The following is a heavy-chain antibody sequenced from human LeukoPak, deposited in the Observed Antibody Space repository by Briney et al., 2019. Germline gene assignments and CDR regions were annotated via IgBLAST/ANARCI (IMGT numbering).Heavy chain of an antibody. V-gene: IGHV4-59*12. CDR2: IYHSGST. CDR1: GGSISSYY. Sequence: SETLSLTCTVSGGSISSYYWSWIRQPPGKGLEWIGYIYHSGSTYYNPSLKSRVTISVDRSKNQFSLKLSSVTAADTAVYYCARGTLSHDAFDIWGQGTMVTVSS. CDR3: ARGTLSHDAFDI. D-gene: IGHD3-16*01. J-gene: IGHJ3*02.